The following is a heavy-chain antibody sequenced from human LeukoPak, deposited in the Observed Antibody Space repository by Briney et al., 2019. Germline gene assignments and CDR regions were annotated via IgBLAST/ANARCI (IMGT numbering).Heavy chain of an antibody. CDR3: AREDLYYGSGSYSLLGFDY. CDR2: INHSGST. J-gene: IGHJ4*02. D-gene: IGHD3-10*01. V-gene: IGHV4-34*01. CDR1: GFTFSSYA. Sequence: PGGSLRLSCAASGFTFSSYAMSWIRQPPGKGLEWIGEINHSGSTNYNPSLKSRVTISVDTSKNQFSLKLSSVTAADTAVYYCAREDLYYGSGSYSLLGFDYWGQGTLVTVSS.